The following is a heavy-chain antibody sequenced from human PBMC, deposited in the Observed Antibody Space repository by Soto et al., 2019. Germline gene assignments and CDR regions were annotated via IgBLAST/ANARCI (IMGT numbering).Heavy chain of an antibody. CDR2: ISSSSSYI. V-gene: IGHV3-21*01. D-gene: IGHD2-21*01. J-gene: IGHJ6*03. CDR3: ARSLISYLGSYYYYMDV. Sequence: GGSLRLSCAASGFTFSSYSMNWVRQAPGKGLEWVSSISSSSSYIYYADSVKGRFTISRDNAKNSLYLQMNSLRAEDTAVYYCARSLISYLGSYYYYMDVWGKGTTVTVSS. CDR1: GFTFSSYS.